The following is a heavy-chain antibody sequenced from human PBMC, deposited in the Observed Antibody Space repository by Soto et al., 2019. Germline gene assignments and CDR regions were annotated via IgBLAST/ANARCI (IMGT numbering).Heavy chain of an antibody. Sequence: QVQLQESGPGLVKPSQTLSLTCTVSGDSFSSGDYKWSWIRQPPGKGLEWIGYIYYSGYTYNNPSLKSRLTMSVDTSMNQFSLKLRSVTAADTAVYYCARSGDYVAFDYWGQGTLVTVSS. J-gene: IGHJ4*02. V-gene: IGHV4-30-4*01. CDR1: GDSFSSGDYK. CDR2: IYYSGYT. CDR3: ARSGDYVAFDY. D-gene: IGHD4-17*01.